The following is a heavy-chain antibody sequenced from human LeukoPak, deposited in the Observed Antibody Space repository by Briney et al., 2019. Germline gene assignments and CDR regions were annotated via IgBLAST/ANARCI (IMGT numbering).Heavy chain of an antibody. J-gene: IGHJ4*02. Sequence: GRSLRLSCAASGFTFSSYGMHWVRQAPGMGLEWVAVISYDGSNKYYADSVKGRFTISRDNSKNTLYLQMNSLRAEDTAVYYCAKDSSSDIVGATQFDYWGQGTLVTVSS. CDR1: GFTFSSYG. CDR3: AKDSSSDIVGATQFDY. D-gene: IGHD1-26*01. V-gene: IGHV3-30*18. CDR2: ISYDGSNK.